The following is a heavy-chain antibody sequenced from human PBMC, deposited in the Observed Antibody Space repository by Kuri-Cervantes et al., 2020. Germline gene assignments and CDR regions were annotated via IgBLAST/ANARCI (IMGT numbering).Heavy chain of an antibody. Sequence: GGSLRLSCAASGFTFSSYAMHWVRQAPGKGLEWVAVISYDGSNKYYADSVKGRFTISRDNSKSTLYLQMNSLRPEDTAVYYCARERAQFEIYTMDVWGQGTTVTVSS. CDR1: GFTFSSYA. J-gene: IGHJ6*02. D-gene: IGHD5-12*01. CDR2: ISYDGSNK. CDR3: ARERAQFEIYTMDV. V-gene: IGHV3-30*01.